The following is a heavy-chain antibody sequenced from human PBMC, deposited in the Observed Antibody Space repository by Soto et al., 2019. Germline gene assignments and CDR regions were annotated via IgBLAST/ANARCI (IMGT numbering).Heavy chain of an antibody. CDR2: IIPIFGTA. J-gene: IGHJ6*02. Sequence: SVKVSCKASGGTFSSYAISWVRQAPGQGREWMGGIIPIFGTANYAQKFQGRVTITADESTSTAYMELSSLRSEDTAVYYCARTGIAVAGTVVWYYGMDVWGQGTTVTVSS. V-gene: IGHV1-69*13. CDR1: GGTFSSYA. D-gene: IGHD6-19*01. CDR3: ARTGIAVAGTVVWYYGMDV.